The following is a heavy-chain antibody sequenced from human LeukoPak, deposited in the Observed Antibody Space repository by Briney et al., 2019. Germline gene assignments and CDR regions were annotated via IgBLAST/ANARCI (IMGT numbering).Heavy chain of an antibody. CDR2: INPNSGGT. CDR1: GYTFTGYY. CDR3: ARDFGYCSGGSRFVLGDY. Sequence: ASVKVSCKASGYTFTGYYMHWVRQAPGQGLEWMGWINPNSGGTNYAQKFQGRVTMTRDTSISTAYMELSRLRSDDTAVYYCARDFGYCSGGSRFVLGDYWGQGTLVTVSS. D-gene: IGHD2-15*01. V-gene: IGHV1-2*02. J-gene: IGHJ4*02.